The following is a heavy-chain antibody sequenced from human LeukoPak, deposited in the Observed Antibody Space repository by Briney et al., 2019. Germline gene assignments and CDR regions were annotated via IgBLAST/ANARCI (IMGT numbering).Heavy chain of an antibody. Sequence: SETLSLTCTVSGGSISSYYWTWIRQPPGKGLEWIGYVYYSGRTNYNPTLKSRVTISVDTSKNQFSLRLNSVTAADTALYYCVRETATSYYDSAGYYRQTEVFDVWGQGTKVTVSS. CDR3: VRETATSYYDSAGYYRQTEVFDV. CDR1: GGSISSYY. J-gene: IGHJ3*01. D-gene: IGHD3-22*01. CDR2: VYYSGRT. V-gene: IGHV4-59*01.